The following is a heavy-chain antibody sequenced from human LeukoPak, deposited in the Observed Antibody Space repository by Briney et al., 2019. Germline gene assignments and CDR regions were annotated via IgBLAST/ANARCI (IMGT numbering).Heavy chain of an antibody. V-gene: IGHV3-11*01. CDR3: AREGYSFFDY. Sequence: GGSLRLSCVVSGFDLSAYAMSWIRQAPGKGLEWVSYISSSGSTIYYADSVKGRFTISRDNAKNSLYLQMNSLRAEDTAVYYCAREGYSFFDYWGQGTLVTVSS. CDR1: GFDLSAYA. J-gene: IGHJ4*02. D-gene: IGHD2-15*01. CDR2: ISSSGSTI.